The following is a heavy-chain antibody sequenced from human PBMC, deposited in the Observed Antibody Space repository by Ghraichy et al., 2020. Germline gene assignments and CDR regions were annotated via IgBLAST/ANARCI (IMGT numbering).Heavy chain of an antibody. CDR3: ARDRCGGECYSDY. CDR2: IKQDVSEK. J-gene: IGHJ4*02. Sequence: GGSLRLSCAASGFTFSSYWMSWVRQAPGKGLEWVANIKQDVSEKYYVDSVKGRFTISRDNAKNSLYLQMNSLRAEDTAVYYCARDRCGGECYSDYWGQGTLVTVSS. D-gene: IGHD2-21*01. CDR1: GFTFSSYW. V-gene: IGHV3-7*03.